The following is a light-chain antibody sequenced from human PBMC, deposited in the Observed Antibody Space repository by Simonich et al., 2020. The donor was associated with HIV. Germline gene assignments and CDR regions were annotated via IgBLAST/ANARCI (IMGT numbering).Light chain of an antibody. V-gene: IGKV3D-20*01. CDR3: QQYYSTPYT. CDR2: DAS. Sequence: EIVLTQSPGTLSLSPGERATLSCRASQSVSSSYLAWYQQKPGLAPRLLIYDASSRATGIPDRFSGSGSGTDFTLTISSLQAEDVAVYYCQQYYSTPYTFGQGTKLEIK. CDR1: QSVSSSY. J-gene: IGKJ2*01.